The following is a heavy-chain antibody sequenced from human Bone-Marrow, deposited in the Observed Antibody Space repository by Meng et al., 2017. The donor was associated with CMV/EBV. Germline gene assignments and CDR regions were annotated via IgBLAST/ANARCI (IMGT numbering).Heavy chain of an antibody. J-gene: IGHJ6*02. V-gene: IGHV3-30*04. CDR2: ISYDGSNK. D-gene: IGHD2-2*01. CDR3: ARVGSTSSDWDYYYGMDV. Sequence: GESLKISCAASGFTFSSYAMHWVRQAPGKGLEWVAVISYDGSNKYYADSVKGRFTISRDNSKNTLYLQMNSLRAEDTAVYYCARVGSTSSDWDYYYGMDVWGQG. CDR1: GFTFSSYA.